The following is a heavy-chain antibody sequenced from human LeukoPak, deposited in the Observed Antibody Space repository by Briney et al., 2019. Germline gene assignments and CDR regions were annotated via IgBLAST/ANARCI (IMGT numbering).Heavy chain of an antibody. Sequence: PSDTLSLTCAVYGGSFSGYYWSWIRQPPGKGLEWIGEINHSGSTNYNPSLKSRVTISVDTSKNQFSLKLSSVTAADTAVYYCARGPGYSSSDGAFDIWGQGTMVTVSS. CDR1: GGSFSGYY. V-gene: IGHV4-34*01. D-gene: IGHD6-13*01. CDR2: INHSGST. J-gene: IGHJ3*02. CDR3: ARGPGYSSSDGAFDI.